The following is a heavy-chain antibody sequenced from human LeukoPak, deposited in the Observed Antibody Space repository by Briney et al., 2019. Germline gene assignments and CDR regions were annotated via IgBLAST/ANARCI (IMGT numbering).Heavy chain of an antibody. D-gene: IGHD3-9*01. CDR1: GGSISSSNW. V-gene: IGHV4-4*02. CDR3: ARHYLYFDWLFVTNWFDP. J-gene: IGHJ5*02. CDR2: IYHSGST. Sequence: SGTLSLTCAVSGGSISSSNWWSWVRQPPGKGLEWIGEIYHSGSTNYNPSLKSRVTISVDKSKNQFSLKLSSVTAADTAVYYCARHYLYFDWLFVTNWFDPWGQGTLVIVSS.